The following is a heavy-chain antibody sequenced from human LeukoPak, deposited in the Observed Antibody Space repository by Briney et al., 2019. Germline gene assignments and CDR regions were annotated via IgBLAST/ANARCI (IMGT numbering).Heavy chain of an antibody. Sequence: GGSLRLSCAASGLNFCSYSMTWVRQAPGKGLEWVSVISADSATTFYADSVKGRFTISRDNAKNTVFLQMSSLRAEDTALYYCARKSASGNYPLDYWGQGTLVTVSS. J-gene: IGHJ4*02. CDR2: ISADSATT. V-gene: IGHV3-23*01. CDR3: ARKSASGNYPLDY. D-gene: IGHD3-10*01. CDR1: GLNFCSYS.